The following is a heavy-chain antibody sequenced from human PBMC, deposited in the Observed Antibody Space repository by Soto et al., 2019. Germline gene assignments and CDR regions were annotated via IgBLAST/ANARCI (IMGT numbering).Heavy chain of an antibody. CDR2: INPSSGGT. CDR1: GYTFTTYY. D-gene: IGHD1-26*01. Sequence: ASVKVSCKASGYTFTTYYIHWVRQAPGQGLEWMGMINPSSGGTNYAQKFQGRVTMTRDTSTSTVYMELSSLTSDDTAEYYCVKPPAYYIDSNAYYPVWGQGTLVTVSS. CDR3: VKPPAYYIDSNAYYPV. J-gene: IGHJ4*02. V-gene: IGHV1-46*01.